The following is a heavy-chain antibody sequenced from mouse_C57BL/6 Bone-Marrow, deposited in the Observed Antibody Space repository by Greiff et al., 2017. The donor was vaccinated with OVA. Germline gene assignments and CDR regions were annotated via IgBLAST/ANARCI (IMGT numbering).Heavy chain of an antibody. J-gene: IGHJ3*01. V-gene: IGHV3-6*01. D-gene: IGHD2-4*01. Sequence: EVKLQESGPGLVKPSQSLSLTCSVTGYSITSGYYWNWIRQFPGNKLEWMGYISYDGSNNYNPSLKNRISITRDTSKNQFFLKLNSVTTEDTATYYCASGRPGFYYDYDGIYWGQGTLVTVSA. CDR1: GYSITSGYY. CDR2: ISYDGSN. CDR3: ASGRPGFYYDYDGIY.